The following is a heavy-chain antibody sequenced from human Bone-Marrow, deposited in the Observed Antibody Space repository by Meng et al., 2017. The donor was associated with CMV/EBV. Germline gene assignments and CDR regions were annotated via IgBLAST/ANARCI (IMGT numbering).Heavy chain of an antibody. D-gene: IGHD5-18*01. CDR1: GGTFGSFD. V-gene: IGHV1-69*01. CDR3: ARDHGDTAFDY. J-gene: IGHJ4*02. Sequence: SGAAVKKAGPWLRDSCKASGGTFGSFDTSLARQGPGQGFEGMGEITPIFGPANYAQKFQSRVTITADESTSTAYMELSSLSSEDTAVYYCARDHGDTAFDYWGQGTLVTVSS. CDR2: ITPIFGPA.